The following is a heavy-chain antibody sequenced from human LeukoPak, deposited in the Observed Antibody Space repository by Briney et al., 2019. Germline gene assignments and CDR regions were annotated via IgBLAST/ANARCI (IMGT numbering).Heavy chain of an antibody. Sequence: SETLSLACTVSGGSISSYYWSWIRQPPGKGLEWIGYIYYSGSTNYNPSLKSRVTISVDTSKNQFSLKLSSVTAADTAVYYCASVQSASDNWFDPWGQGTLVTVSS. CDR2: IYYSGST. J-gene: IGHJ5*02. CDR1: GGSISSYY. V-gene: IGHV4-59*01. CDR3: ASVQSASDNWFDP.